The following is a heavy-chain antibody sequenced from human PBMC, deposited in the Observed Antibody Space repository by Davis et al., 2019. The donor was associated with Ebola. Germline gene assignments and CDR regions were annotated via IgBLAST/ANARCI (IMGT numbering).Heavy chain of an antibody. J-gene: IGHJ6*02. D-gene: IGHD3-16*01. CDR2: ISHNGNT. V-gene: IGHV4-30-2*01. CDR3: ARVAYYDTTVDV. CDR1: GGSIRSPDYS. Sequence: SQTLSLTCVVSGGSIRSPDYSWSWIRQPPGKGLEWMGYISHNGNTYYNPSLKSRLSMSLATSQNQFSLKLKSVTAADTAVYHCARVAYYDTTVDVWGQGTSVTVSS.